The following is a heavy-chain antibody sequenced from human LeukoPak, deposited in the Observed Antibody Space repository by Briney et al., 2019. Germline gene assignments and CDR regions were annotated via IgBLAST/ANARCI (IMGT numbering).Heavy chain of an antibody. V-gene: IGHV1-2*02. Sequence: ASVKVSCKSSGYTFTDYYMHWVRQAPGQGLEWMGWINPNGGGTNFAQSFQGRVTMTRDTSISTAYVELSSLRSDDTAIYYCARENNSRWYRKAAFDYWGQGTLVTVTS. CDR3: ARENNSRWYRKAAFDY. CDR2: INPNGGGT. D-gene: IGHD6-19*01. J-gene: IGHJ4*02. CDR1: GYTFTDYY.